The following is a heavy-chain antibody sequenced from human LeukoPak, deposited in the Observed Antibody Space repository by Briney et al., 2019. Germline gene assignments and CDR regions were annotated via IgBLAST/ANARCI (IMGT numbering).Heavy chain of an antibody. V-gene: IGHV5-51*01. Sequence: GESLKISCKGSGYSFTSYWIGWVRQMPGKGLEWMGIIYPGDSDTRYSPSFQGQVTISADKSISTAYLQWSSLKASDSAMYYCARHRADTSSSGGLSYSYYMDVWGKGTTVTVSS. J-gene: IGHJ6*03. CDR3: ARHRADTSSSGGLSYSYYMDV. D-gene: IGHD6-6*01. CDR1: GYSFTSYW. CDR2: IYPGDSDT.